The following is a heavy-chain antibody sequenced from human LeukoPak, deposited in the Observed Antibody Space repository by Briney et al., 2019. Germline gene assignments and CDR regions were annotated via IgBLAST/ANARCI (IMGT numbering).Heavy chain of an antibody. D-gene: IGHD3-10*01. Sequence: GSLRLSCAASGFTFSSYWMHWVRQAPGKGLVWVSRINSDGSSTSYADSVKGRFTISRDNAKNTLYLQMNSLRAEDTAVYYCAKDSGYGSGSYKREYYYYYYMDVWGKGTTVTVSS. CDR3: AKDSGYGSGSYKREYYYYYYMDV. CDR1: GFTFSSYW. CDR2: INSDGSST. V-gene: IGHV3-74*01. J-gene: IGHJ6*03.